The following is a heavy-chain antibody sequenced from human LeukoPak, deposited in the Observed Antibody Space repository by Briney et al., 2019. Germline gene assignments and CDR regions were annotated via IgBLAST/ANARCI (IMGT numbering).Heavy chain of an antibody. D-gene: IGHD2-2*01. J-gene: IGHJ4*02. CDR1: GFTFSSYA. Sequence: GGSLRLSCAASGFTFSSYAMSWVRQAPGKGLEWVSAISGSGGSTYYADSVKGRFTISRDNSKNTLYLQMNSLRAEDTAVYYCAKLGRYCSSTSSYYFDYWGQGTLVTVSS. V-gene: IGHV3-23*01. CDR2: ISGSGGST. CDR3: AKLGRYCSSTSSYYFDY.